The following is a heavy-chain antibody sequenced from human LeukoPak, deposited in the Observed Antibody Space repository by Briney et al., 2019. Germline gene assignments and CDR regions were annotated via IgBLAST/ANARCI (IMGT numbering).Heavy chain of an antibody. CDR3: ARGEETTVTTRFDY. J-gene: IGHJ4*02. Sequence: GGSLRLSCAASGFTFSSYWMHWVRQAPGKGLVWVSRINSDGSSTSYADSVEGRFTISRDNAENSLYLQMNSLRAEDTAVYYCARGEETTVTTRFDYWGQGTLVTVSS. V-gene: IGHV3-74*01. CDR1: GFTFSSYW. D-gene: IGHD4-17*01. CDR2: INSDGSST.